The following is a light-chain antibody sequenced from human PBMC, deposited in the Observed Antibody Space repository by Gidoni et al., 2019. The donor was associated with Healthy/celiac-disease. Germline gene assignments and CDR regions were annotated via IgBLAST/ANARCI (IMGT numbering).Light chain of an antibody. Sequence: SPLTQPASVSGSPVQSITICCTGTSSDVGSYNLVAWYQQHPGKSPKLIIYERSEWPSGVSNRFSGSKSGNTASRTISWVPEDDADYYCGAYAGSSTLVFGGGTKLTVL. CDR1: SSDVGSYNL. J-gene: IGLJ3*02. CDR3: GAYAGSSTLV. V-gene: IGLV2-23*01. CDR2: ERS.